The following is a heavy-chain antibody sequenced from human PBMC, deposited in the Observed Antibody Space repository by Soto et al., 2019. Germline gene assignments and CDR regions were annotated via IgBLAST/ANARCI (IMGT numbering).Heavy chain of an antibody. CDR2: ISYDGSNK. CDR1: GFTFSSYA. CDR3: ARGYDFWSGYYYPYGMDV. J-gene: IGHJ6*02. Sequence: QVQLVESGGGVVQPGRSLGLSCAASGFTFSSYAMHWVRQAPGKGLEWVAVISYDGSNKNHADTVKGRFTISRDNSKNTLYLQMNSLRAEDTAVYYCARGYDFWSGYYYPYGMDVWGQGTTVTVSS. D-gene: IGHD3-3*01. V-gene: IGHV3-30-3*01.